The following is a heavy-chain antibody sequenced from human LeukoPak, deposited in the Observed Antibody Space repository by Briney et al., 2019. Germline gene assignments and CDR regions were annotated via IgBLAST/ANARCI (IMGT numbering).Heavy chain of an antibody. J-gene: IGHJ5*02. CDR2: INHSGST. Sequence: SETLSLTCAVYGGSFSGYYWSWIRQPPGKGLEWIGEINHSGSTNYNPSLKSRVTISVDTSKNQFSLKLSSVTAADTAVYYCAVEGDSSGPNWFDPWGQGTLVTVSS. D-gene: IGHD3-22*01. CDR1: GGSFSGYY. CDR3: AVEGDSSGPNWFDP. V-gene: IGHV4-34*01.